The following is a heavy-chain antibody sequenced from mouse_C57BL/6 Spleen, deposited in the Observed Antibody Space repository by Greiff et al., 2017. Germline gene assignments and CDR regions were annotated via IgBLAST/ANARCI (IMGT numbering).Heavy chain of an antibody. J-gene: IGHJ2*01. D-gene: IGHD1-1*01. Sequence: VPLQQSGAELVRPGTSVKVSCKASGYAFTNYLIEWVKQRPGQGLEWIGVINPGSGGNNYNEKFKGKATLTADESTSTAYMQLSSRTSEDSAVYFCARTYDGSSSDYWGQGTTLTVSS. CDR1: GYAFTNYL. CDR2: INPGSGGN. V-gene: IGHV1-54*01. CDR3: ARTYDGSSSDY.